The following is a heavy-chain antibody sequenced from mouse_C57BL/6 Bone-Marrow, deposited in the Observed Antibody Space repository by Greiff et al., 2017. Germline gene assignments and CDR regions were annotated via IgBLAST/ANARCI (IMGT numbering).Heavy chain of an antibody. CDR1: GYTFTDYE. J-gene: IGHJ1*03. D-gene: IGHD2-1*01. V-gene: IGHV1-15*01. CDR2: IDPETGGT. Sequence: VKLMESGAELVRPGASVTLSCKASGYTFTDYEMHWVKQTPVHGLEWIGAIDPETGGTAYNQKFKGKAILTADKSSSTAYMELRSLTSEDSAVYYCTRYYYGWYFDVWGTGTTGTVSS. CDR3: TRYYYGWYFDV.